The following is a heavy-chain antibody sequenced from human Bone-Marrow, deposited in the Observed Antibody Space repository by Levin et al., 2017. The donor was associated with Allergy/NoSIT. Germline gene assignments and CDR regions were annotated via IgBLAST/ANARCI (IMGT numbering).Heavy chain of an antibody. V-gene: IGHV3-9*01. CDR1: GFTFDDYA. Sequence: GGSLRLSCAASGFTFDDYAMHWVRQAPGKGLEWVSGISWNSGSIGYADSVKGRFTISRDNAKNSLYLQMNSLRAEDTALYYCAKDRKGVATNGGPFDYWGQGTLVTVSS. CDR2: ISWNSGSI. CDR3: AKDRKGVATNGGPFDY. J-gene: IGHJ4*02. D-gene: IGHD5-12*01.